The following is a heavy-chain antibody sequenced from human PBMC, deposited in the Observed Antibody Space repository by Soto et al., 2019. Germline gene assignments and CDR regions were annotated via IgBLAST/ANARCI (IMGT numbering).Heavy chain of an antibody. CDR2: INSDGSST. J-gene: IGHJ6*02. CDR3: ARVPGRHYYYGMDV. V-gene: IGHV3-74*01. CDR1: GFTFSSYW. Sequence: PGGSLRLSCAASGFTFSSYWMHWVRQATGKGLVWVSRINSDGSSTSYADSVKGRFTISRDNAKNTLYLQMNSLRAEDTAVYYCARVPGRHYYYGMDVWGQGTTVTVSS.